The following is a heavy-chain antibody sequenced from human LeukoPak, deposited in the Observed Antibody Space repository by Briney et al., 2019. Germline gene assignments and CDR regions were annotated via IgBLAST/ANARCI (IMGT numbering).Heavy chain of an antibody. J-gene: IGHJ4*02. V-gene: IGHV4-59*01. CDR1: GGSISGYY. CDR3: ARGGGAYYDNSGYYRGGSEFDY. D-gene: IGHD3-22*01. Sequence: SETLSLTCTVSGGSISGYYWSWIRQPPGKGLEXXXXXYYSGSTNYNPSLKSRVTISVDTSKNQFSLKLSSVTAADTAVYYCARGGGAYYDNSGYYRGGSEFDYWGQGTLVTVSS. CDR2: XYYSGST.